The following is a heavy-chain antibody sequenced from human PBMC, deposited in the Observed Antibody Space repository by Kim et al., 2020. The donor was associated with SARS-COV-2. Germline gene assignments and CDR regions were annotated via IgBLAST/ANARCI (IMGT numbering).Heavy chain of an antibody. CDR3: ARDTSGWSAPPFDY. Sequence: AQGFTGRFVFSLDASVSTAYLQISSLKAEDTAVYYCARDTSGWSAPPFDYWGQGTLVTVSS. J-gene: IGHJ4*02. V-gene: IGHV7-4-1*02. D-gene: IGHD6-19*01.